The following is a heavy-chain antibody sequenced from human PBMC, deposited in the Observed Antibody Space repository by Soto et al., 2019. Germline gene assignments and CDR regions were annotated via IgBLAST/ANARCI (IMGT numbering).Heavy chain of an antibody. CDR3: ARSRPGGGTYYYGMDV. J-gene: IGHJ6*02. V-gene: IGHV1-69*13. D-gene: IGHD1-1*01. Sequence: SVKFSCKASGGTFSSYAISWVRQAPGQGPEWMGGIIPIFGTANYAQKFQGRVTITADESTSTAYMELSSLRSEDTAVYYCARSRPGGGTYYYGMDVWGQGTTVTVS. CDR2: IIPIFGTA. CDR1: GGTFSSYA.